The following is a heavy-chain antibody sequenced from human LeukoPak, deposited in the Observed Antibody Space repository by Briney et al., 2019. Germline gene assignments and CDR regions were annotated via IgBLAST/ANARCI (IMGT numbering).Heavy chain of an antibody. CDR1: GFTFSSYG. CDR2: ISYDGSNK. V-gene: IGHV3-30*18. D-gene: IGHD2-2*01. CDR3: AKGPLRGTAAAIDY. J-gene: IGHJ4*02. Sequence: GGSLRLSCAASGFTFSSYGMHWVRQAPGKGLEWVAVISYDGSNKYYADSVKGRFTISRDNSKNTLYLQMDSLRAEDTAVYYCAKGPLRGTAAAIDYWGQGTLVTVSS.